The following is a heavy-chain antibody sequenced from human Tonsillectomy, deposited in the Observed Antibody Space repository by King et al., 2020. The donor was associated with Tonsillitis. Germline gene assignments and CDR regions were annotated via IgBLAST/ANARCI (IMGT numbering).Heavy chain of an antibody. CDR3: ARGGEYGIAARRYFDL. Sequence: DVQLVESGGGLVQPGGSLRLSCVASGFTFGSYEMNWVRQAPGKGLEWVSYISSSGSTIYYADSVKGRFTISRDNAKNSLYLQMNSLRAEDTALYYCARGGEYGIAARRYFDLWGRGTLVTVSS. J-gene: IGHJ2*01. D-gene: IGHD6-13*01. CDR1: GFTFGSYE. CDR2: ISSSGSTI. V-gene: IGHV3-48*03.